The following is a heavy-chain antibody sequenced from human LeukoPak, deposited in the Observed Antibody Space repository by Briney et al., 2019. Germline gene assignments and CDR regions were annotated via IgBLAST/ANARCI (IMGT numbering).Heavy chain of an antibody. CDR1: GFTFSSCA. D-gene: IGHD6-19*01. V-gene: IGHV3-23*01. CDR3: AKDLSRAVAADWFDP. J-gene: IGHJ5*02. CDR2: ITGDGTRT. Sequence: GGSLRLSCAASGFTFSSCAMTWVRQAPGKGLEWVASITGDGTRTYYTDSVKGRFTISRDNSKNTLYLQMTNLRAADTAVYYCAKDLSRAVAADWFDPWDQGSLVTVSS.